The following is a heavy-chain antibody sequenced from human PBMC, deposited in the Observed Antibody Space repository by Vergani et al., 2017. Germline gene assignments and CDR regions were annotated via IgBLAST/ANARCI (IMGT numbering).Heavy chain of an antibody. CDR3: ARVRDFWSDPDAFDF. CDR1: GYTFTGYY. D-gene: IGHD3-3*01. V-gene: IGHV1-2*02. J-gene: IGHJ3*01. Sequence: QVQLVQSGAEVKKPGASVKVSCKASGYTFTGYYMHWVRQAPGQGLEWMGWINPNSGGTNYAQKFQGRVTMTRDTSISTAYMELSRLRSDDTAVYYCARVRDFWSDPDAFDFWGQGTMVTVSS. CDR2: INPNSGGT.